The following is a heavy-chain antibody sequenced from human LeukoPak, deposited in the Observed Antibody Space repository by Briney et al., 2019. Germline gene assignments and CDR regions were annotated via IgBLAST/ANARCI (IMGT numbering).Heavy chain of an antibody. V-gene: IGHV1-2*02. D-gene: IGHD3-16*02. CDR3: ARSARY. J-gene: IGHJ4*01. CDR1: GSTFNDYY. CDR2: INPNSGDT. Sequence: ASVKVSCKASGSTFNDYYLHWVRQAPGQGLEWMGWINPNSGDTNYAQKFQGRVTMTRDTSVSTAYMELTRLRSDDTAVYYCARSARYWGQGTLVTVSS.